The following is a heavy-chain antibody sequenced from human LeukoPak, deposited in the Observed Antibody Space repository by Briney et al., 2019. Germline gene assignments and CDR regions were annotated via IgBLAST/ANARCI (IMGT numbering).Heavy chain of an antibody. Sequence: PGRSLRLSCAASGFTFSSYAMHWVRQAPGKGLEWVAVISYDGSNKYYADSVKGRFTISRDNSKNTLYLQMNSLRAEDTAVYYCAREGGSRRTSDYYFDYWGQGTLVTVSS. CDR3: AREGGSRRTSDYYFDY. J-gene: IGHJ4*02. CDR1: GFTFSSYA. V-gene: IGHV3-30-3*01. CDR2: ISYDGSNK. D-gene: IGHD1-26*01.